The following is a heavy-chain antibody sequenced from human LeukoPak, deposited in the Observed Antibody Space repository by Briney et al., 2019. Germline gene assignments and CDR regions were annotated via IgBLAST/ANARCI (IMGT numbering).Heavy chain of an antibody. J-gene: IGHJ6*02. Sequence: ASVTVSFKASGYTFTGYYMHWVRQAPGQGLEWMGWINPNSGGTNYAQKFQGWVTMTRDTSISTAYMELSRLRSDDTAVYYCARAPLPAAIGPYGMDVWGQGTTVTVSS. V-gene: IGHV1-2*04. D-gene: IGHD2-2*02. CDR3: ARAPLPAAIGPYGMDV. CDR2: INPNSGGT. CDR1: GYTFTGYY.